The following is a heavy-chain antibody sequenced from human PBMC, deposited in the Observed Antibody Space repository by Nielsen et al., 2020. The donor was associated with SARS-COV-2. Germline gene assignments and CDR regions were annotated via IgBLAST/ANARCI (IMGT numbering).Heavy chain of an antibody. CDR2: ISTSVGTT. CDR1: GFTFSSYA. J-gene: IGHJ4*02. CDR3: ARGGDGHFDY. D-gene: IGHD5-24*01. V-gene: IGHV3-23*01. Sequence: GGSLRLSCGASGFTFSSYALTWVRQAPGKGLEWVSTISTSVGTTYYADSVKGRFTISRDNSKNTLFLQMNSLRAEDTAVYYCARGGDGHFDYWGQGTLVTVSS.